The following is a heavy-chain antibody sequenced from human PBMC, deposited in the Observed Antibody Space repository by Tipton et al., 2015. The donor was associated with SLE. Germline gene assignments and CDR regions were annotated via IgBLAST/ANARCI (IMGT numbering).Heavy chain of an antibody. CDR3: AREGVTTRRAYYSYYMGV. CDR2: IYSRGST. V-gene: IGHV4-61*02. Sequence: TLSLTCTVSGGSISSGSYYWTWIRQPAGKGPEWIGRIYSRGSTNYNPSLMSRVTISLDTSKDQFSLGLSSVTAADPAVYYCAREGVTTRRAYYSYYMGVWGKGTTVTISS. D-gene: IGHD1-1*01. CDR1: GGSISSGSYY. J-gene: IGHJ6*03.